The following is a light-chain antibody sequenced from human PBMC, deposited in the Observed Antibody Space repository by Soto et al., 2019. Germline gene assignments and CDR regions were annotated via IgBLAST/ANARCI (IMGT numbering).Light chain of an antibody. V-gene: IGKV3-20*01. CDR3: QQYGSSPRT. J-gene: IGKJ1*01. Sequence: EIVLTQSPGTLSLSPGERATLSCRASQSVSSSYLAWYQQKPGQAPRLLIYGASSRATGIPDRFSGSGSGTDFTLTISRLEPEDFAVYYCQQYGSSPRTFDQGTKVELK. CDR1: QSVSSSY. CDR2: GAS.